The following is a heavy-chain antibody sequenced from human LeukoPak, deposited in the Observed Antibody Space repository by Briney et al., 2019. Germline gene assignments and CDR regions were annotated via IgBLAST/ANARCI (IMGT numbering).Heavy chain of an antibody. CDR3: AGLVGRYSSGLYYYYFDY. CDR2: MYLSGTT. J-gene: IGHJ4*02. V-gene: IGHV4-4*02. CDR1: GDSINSLYL. Sequence: PSETLSLTCTVSGDSINSLYLWSWVRQPPGKGLEWIGEMYLSGTTHSNPSVKSRVTISMDKSKNQFFLNLSSVTAADTAVYYCAGLVGRYSSGLYYYYFDYWGQGTLVTVSS. D-gene: IGHD3-22*01.